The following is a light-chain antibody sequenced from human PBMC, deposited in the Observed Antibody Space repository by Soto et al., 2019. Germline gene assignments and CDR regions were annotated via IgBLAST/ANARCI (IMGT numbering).Light chain of an antibody. CDR3: QQRHMWPIT. CDR2: DAY. CDR1: QSLSSSY. J-gene: IGKJ5*01. Sequence: EIVLTQSPGPLSLSPGERATLSFIASQSLSSSYLAWYQQKPGQAPRLLIYDAYNRATGIPPRFSGSGSGTDFTLTISSLEPEDSAVYYCQQRHMWPITFGQGTRLEI. V-gene: IGKV3D-20*02.